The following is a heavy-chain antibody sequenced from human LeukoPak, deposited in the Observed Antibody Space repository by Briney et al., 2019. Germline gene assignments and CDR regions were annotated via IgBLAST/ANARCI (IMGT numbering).Heavy chain of an antibody. CDR2: IIPIFGTP. CDR1: GGTFSSYG. J-gene: IGHJ4*02. Sequence: ASVTVSCKASGGTFSSYGISWVRQAPGLGLEWMGGIIPIFGTPDYAQKFQDRVTITADEDTSTAYMEVNSLTSDDTAIYYCARVSYDSRGYDYWGQGTLVTVSS. D-gene: IGHD3-22*01. V-gene: IGHV1-69*01. CDR3: ARVSYDSRGYDY.